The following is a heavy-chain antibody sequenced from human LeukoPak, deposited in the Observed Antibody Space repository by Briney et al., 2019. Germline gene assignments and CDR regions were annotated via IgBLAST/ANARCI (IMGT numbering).Heavy chain of an antibody. CDR1: GYTFTSYG. CDR3: AIDPKPYDSSSPARLFDY. J-gene: IGHJ4*02. D-gene: IGHD3-22*01. Sequence: ASVKVSCKASGYTFTSYGISWVRQAPGQGLEWMGWISAYNGNTNYAQKLQGRVTMTTDTSTSTAYMELRSLRSDDTAVYYCAIDPKPYDSSSPARLFDYWGQGTLVTVSS. V-gene: IGHV1-18*01. CDR2: ISAYNGNT.